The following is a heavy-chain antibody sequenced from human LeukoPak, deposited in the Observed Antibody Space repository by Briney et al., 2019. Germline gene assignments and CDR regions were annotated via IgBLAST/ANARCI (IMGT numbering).Heavy chain of an antibody. D-gene: IGHD4-23*01. V-gene: IGHV3-53*01. CDR2: IYSDDTT. CDR1: GFTVSGNY. J-gene: IGHJ4*02. Sequence: GGSLRLSCAVSGFTVSGNYMSWIRQAPGKGLEWVSLIYSDDTTLYADSVKVRFTISRDISKNTLYLQMSSLRAEDTAVYYCARRAGGYSHPYDYWGQGVLVTVSS. CDR3: ARRAGGYSHPYDY.